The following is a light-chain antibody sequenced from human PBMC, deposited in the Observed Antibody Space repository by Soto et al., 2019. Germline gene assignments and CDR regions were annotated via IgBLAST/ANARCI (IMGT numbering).Light chain of an antibody. Sequence: DIQMTQSPSSLSASVGDRVTITCRASQSISSYLNWYQQKPGKAPNLLIHAAFNLQSGVPSRFSGSGSGTDFTLTISSLQXXXXATYYCQQSYSFPRTFGQGTKVEIK. CDR2: AAF. CDR1: QSISSY. V-gene: IGKV1-39*01. J-gene: IGKJ1*01. CDR3: QQSYSFPRT.